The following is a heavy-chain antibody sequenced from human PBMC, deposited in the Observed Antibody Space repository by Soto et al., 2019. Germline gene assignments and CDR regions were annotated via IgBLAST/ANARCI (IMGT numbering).Heavy chain of an antibody. D-gene: IGHD4-4*01. Sequence: QVQLVQSGAEVKKPGSSVKVSCKASGGTFSSYAISWVRQAPGQGLEWMGGSIPIFGTANYAQKFQGRVPISADEPTSTAYMELSSLRSEDTAVYYCARDAVTTDYYYGMDVWGQGTTVTVSS. CDR3: ARDAVTTDYYYGMDV. CDR2: SIPIFGTA. CDR1: GGTFSSYA. V-gene: IGHV1-69*12. J-gene: IGHJ6*02.